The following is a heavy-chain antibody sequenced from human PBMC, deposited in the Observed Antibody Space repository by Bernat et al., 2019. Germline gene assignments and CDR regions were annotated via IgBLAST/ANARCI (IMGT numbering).Heavy chain of an antibody. V-gene: IGHV3-73*01. D-gene: IGHD1-1*01. Sequence: EVQLVESGGGLVQPGGSLKLSCVASGFTFSGSALHWVRQASGKGLEWVGRIRSKANSDETAYAASVKGRFTISRDDSKHTAYLQMNSLKTEDTAVYYCTTPTSTLDYWGQGTLVTVSS. CDR3: TTPTSTLDY. CDR1: GFTFSGSA. CDR2: IRSKANSDET. J-gene: IGHJ4*02.